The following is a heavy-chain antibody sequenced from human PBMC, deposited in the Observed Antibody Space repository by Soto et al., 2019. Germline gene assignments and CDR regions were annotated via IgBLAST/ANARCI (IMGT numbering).Heavy chain of an antibody. CDR1: GFTFSIYG. CDR2: IWYDGSNK. CDR3: ARGSYYYDSSGYYYFDY. V-gene: IGHV3-33*01. D-gene: IGHD3-22*01. J-gene: IGHJ4*02. Sequence: PGGSLRLSCAASGFTFSIYGMHWVRQAPGKGLEWVAVIWYDGSNKYYADSVKGRFTISRDNSKNTLYLQMNSLRAEDTAAYYCARGSYYYDSSGYYYFDYWGQGTLVTVSS.